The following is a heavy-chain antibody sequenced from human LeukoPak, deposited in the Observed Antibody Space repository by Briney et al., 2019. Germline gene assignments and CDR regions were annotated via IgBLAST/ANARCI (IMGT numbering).Heavy chain of an antibody. V-gene: IGHV3-21*01. D-gene: IGHD5-12*01. Sequence: PGGSLRLSCAASGFTFSSYSMNWVRQAPGKGLEWVSSISSSSSYIYYADSVKSRFTISRDNAKNSLYLQMNSLRAEDTAVYYCARDPSGGYDPSYFDYWGQGTLVTVSS. CDR3: ARDPSGGYDPSYFDY. CDR1: GFTFSSYS. J-gene: IGHJ4*02. CDR2: ISSSSSYI.